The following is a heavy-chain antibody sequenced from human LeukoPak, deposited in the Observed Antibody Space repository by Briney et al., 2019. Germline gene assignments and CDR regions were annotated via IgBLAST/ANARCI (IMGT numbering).Heavy chain of an antibody. CDR1: GFTFSSYE. CDR3: ARDLTDPPYYYYYIDV. Sequence: GGSLRLSCAASGFTFSSYEMNWVRQAPGKGLEWVSYISSSGRNRYYADSVKGRFIISRDNAKNSLYLQMNSLRAEDTAVYYCARDLTDPPYYYYYIDVWGKGTTVTISS. V-gene: IGHV3-48*03. J-gene: IGHJ6*03. CDR2: ISSSGRNR.